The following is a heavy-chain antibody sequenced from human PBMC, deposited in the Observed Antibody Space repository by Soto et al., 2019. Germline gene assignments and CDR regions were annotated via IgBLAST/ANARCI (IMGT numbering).Heavy chain of an antibody. CDR3: ARELERRSITMIVVVLDY. D-gene: IGHD3-22*01. CDR2: TYYRSKWYN. J-gene: IGHJ4*02. CDR1: GDSVSSNSAA. V-gene: IGHV6-1*01. Sequence: SQTLSLTCVISGDSVSSNSAAWNWIRQSPSRGLEWLGRTYYRSKWYNDYAVSVKSRITINPDTSKNQFSLQLNSVTPEDTAVYYCARELERRSITMIVVVLDYWGQGTLVTVSS.